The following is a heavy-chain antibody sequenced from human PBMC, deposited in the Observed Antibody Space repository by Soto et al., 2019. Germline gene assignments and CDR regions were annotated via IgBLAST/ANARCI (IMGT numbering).Heavy chain of an antibody. CDR2: INPNSGGT. CDR1: GYTFTGYY. Sequence: ASVKVSCKASGYTFTGYYMHWVRQAPGQGLEWMGWINPNSGGTNYAQKFQGWVTMTRDTSISTAYMELSRLRSDDTAVYYCARGQGSNWGSSYYFDYWGQGTLVTVSS. J-gene: IGHJ4*02. D-gene: IGHD7-27*01. V-gene: IGHV1-2*04. CDR3: ARGQGSNWGSSYYFDY.